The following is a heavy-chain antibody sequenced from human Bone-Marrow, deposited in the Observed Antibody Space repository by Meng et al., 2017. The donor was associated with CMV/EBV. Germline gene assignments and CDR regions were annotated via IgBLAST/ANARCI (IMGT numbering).Heavy chain of an antibody. J-gene: IGHJ6*02. V-gene: IGHV1-69*05. CDR3: ASWDSIVVVPAASRYYYGMDV. Sequence: SVKVSCKASGGTFSSYAISWVRQAPGQGLEWMGGIITIFGTANYAQKFQGRVMITTDESTSTAYMELSSLRSEDTAVYYCASWDSIVVVPAASRYYYGMDVWGQGTTVTVSS. CDR2: IITIFGTA. CDR1: GGTFSSYA. D-gene: IGHD2-2*01.